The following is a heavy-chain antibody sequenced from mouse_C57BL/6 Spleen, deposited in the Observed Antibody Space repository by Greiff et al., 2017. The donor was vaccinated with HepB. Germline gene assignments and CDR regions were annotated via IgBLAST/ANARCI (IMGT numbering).Heavy chain of an antibody. CDR2: IYPGDGDT. CDR3: ARSHDYGSRGYAMDY. J-gene: IGHJ4*01. Sequence: QVQLQQSGPELVKPGASVKISCKASGYAFSSSWMNWVKQRPGKGLEWIGRIYPGDGDTNYNGTFTGKATLTADKSSSTAYMQLSSLTSEDSAVYVGARSHDYGSRGYAMDYWGQGTSVTVSS. D-gene: IGHD1-1*01. V-gene: IGHV1-82*01. CDR1: GYAFSSSW.